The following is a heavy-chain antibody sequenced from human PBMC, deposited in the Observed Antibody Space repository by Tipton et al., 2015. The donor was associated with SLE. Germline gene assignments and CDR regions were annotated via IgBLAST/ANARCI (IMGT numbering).Heavy chain of an antibody. CDR2: IYTSGST. J-gene: IGHJ4*02. D-gene: IGHD3-22*01. CDR3: ASLDYYDSSGPVDY. Sequence: TLSLTCTVSGGSISSYYWSWIRQPAGKGLEWIGRIYTSGSTNYNPSLKSRVTMSVDTSKNQFSLKLSSVTAADTAVYYCASLDYYDSSGPVDYWGQGTLVTVSS. V-gene: IGHV4-4*07. CDR1: GGSISSYY.